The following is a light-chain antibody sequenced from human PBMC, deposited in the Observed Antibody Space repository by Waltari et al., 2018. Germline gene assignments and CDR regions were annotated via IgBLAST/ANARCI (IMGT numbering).Light chain of an antibody. J-gene: IGLJ3*02. V-gene: IGLV2-23*02. CDR2: DVS. Sequence: QSALTQPASVSGSPGQSITISCTGTSSDVGSYNLVSWYQQHPGNAPKLMIYDVSKRPSGVSKRFSGSKSGNTASLTIAGLQAEDEADYYCCSYAGSSTFVFGGGTKLTVL. CDR1: SSDVGSYNL. CDR3: CSYAGSSTFV.